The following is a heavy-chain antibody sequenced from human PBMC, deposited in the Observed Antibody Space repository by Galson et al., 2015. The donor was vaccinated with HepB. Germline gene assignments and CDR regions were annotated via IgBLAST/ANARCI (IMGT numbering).Heavy chain of an antibody. V-gene: IGHV2-70*01. D-gene: IGHD3-3*01. CDR3: ARMEWATNGVNYFDY. J-gene: IGHJ4*02. CDR2: IDWDDDK. CDR1: GFSLSTSGMC. Sequence: PALVKPTQTLTLTCTFSGFSLSTSGMCVSWIRQPPGKALEWLALIDWDDDKYYSTSLKTRLTISKDTSKNQVVLTMTNMDPVDTATYYCARMEWATNGVNYFDYWGQGTLVTVSS.